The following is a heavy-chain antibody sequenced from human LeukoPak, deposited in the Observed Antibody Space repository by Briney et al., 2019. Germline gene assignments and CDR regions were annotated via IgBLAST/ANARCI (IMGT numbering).Heavy chain of an antibody. D-gene: IGHD3-3*01. J-gene: IGHJ3*02. Sequence: ASVKVSCKASGYTFTGYYMHWVRQATGQGLEWMGWMNPNSGNTGYAQKFQGRVTMTRNTSISTAYMELSSLRSEDTAVYYCAFWSGYSDAFDIWGQGTMVTVSS. CDR1: GYTFTGYY. CDR3: AFWSGYSDAFDI. CDR2: MNPNSGNT. V-gene: IGHV1-8*02.